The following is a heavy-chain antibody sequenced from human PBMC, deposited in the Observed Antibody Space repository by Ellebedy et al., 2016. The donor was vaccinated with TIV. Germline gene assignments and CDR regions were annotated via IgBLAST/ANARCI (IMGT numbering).Heavy chain of an antibody. Sequence: MPSETLSLTCAVYGGSFSGYYWSWIRQPPGKGLEWIGEINHSGSTNYNPSLKSRVTISVDTSKNQFSLKLSSVTAADTAVYYCARTSYGDYGTGEFDYWGQGTLVTVSS. V-gene: IGHV4-34*01. CDR3: ARTSYGDYGTGEFDY. D-gene: IGHD4-17*01. CDR1: GGSFSGYY. CDR2: INHSGST. J-gene: IGHJ4*02.